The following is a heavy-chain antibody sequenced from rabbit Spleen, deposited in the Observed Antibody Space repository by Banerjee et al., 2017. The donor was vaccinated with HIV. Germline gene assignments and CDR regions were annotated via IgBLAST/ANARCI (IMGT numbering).Heavy chain of an antibody. Sequence: QQQLVESGGGLVKPEGSLTLTCTASAFSFSSDYFMCWVRQAPGKGLEWIACISGGISGSTYYASWAKGRFTISKTSSTTVTLQMTSLRAADTAPYFCARGYGSYDLWGQGTLVTVS. CDR3: ARGYGSYDL. CDR1: AFSFSSDYF. CDR2: ISGGISGST. V-gene: IGHV1S45*01. J-gene: IGHJ4*01. D-gene: IGHD5-1*01.